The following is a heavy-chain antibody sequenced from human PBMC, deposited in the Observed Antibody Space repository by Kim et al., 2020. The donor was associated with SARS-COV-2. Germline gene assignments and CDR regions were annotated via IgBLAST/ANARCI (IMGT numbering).Heavy chain of an antibody. V-gene: IGHV3-30*04. D-gene: IGHD3-22*01. J-gene: IGHJ4*02. Sequence: DSVRGRFTITRDNSKNTLYLQMNSLRAEDTAVYYCARDSYYDSSGYQFFGYWGQGALVTVSS. CDR3: ARDSYYDSSGYQFFGY.